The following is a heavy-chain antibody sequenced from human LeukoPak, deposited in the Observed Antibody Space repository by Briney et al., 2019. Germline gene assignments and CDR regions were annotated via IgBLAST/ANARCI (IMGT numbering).Heavy chain of an antibody. CDR2: IHYDGRT. D-gene: IGHD3-22*01. CDR1: GGSTSGRY. V-gene: IGHV4-59*11. J-gene: IGHJ4*02. Sequence: SETLSLTCTASGGSTSGRYWTWIRQPPGKGLEWIGYIHYDGRTNYNPSFKSRVVISLDTSNNQFSLNLKSVTAADTAAYYCARLVNYGYSDYWGQGTLVTASS. CDR3: ARLVNYGYSDY.